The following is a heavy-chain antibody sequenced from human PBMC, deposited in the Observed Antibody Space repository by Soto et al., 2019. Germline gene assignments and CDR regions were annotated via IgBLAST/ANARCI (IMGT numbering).Heavy chain of an antibody. Sequence: PGGSLRLSCAASGFTFSNHWMHWVRQAPGKGLVRLSRISSDEITTDYADSVKGRFTTSRDNAKNTVYLQMNSLRGEDTAMYYCARDRGYNYGSAFDSWGQGSLVTVSS. D-gene: IGHD5-18*01. J-gene: IGHJ4*02. CDR2: ISSDEITT. V-gene: IGHV3-74*01. CDR3: ARDRGYNYGSAFDS. CDR1: GFTFSNHW.